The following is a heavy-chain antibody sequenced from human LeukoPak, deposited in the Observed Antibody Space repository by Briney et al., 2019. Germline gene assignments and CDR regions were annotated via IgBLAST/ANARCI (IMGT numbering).Heavy chain of an antibody. Sequence: ASVKVSCKASGYTFTSYYMHWVRQAPGQGLEWMGIINPSGGSTSYAQKFQGRVTMTRDTSTSTVYMELSSPRSEDTAVYYCARVTHADYVIEYFQHWGQGTLVTVSS. V-gene: IGHV1-46*01. CDR3: ARVTHADYVIEYFQH. CDR1: GYTFTSYY. D-gene: IGHD4-17*01. CDR2: INPSGGST. J-gene: IGHJ1*01.